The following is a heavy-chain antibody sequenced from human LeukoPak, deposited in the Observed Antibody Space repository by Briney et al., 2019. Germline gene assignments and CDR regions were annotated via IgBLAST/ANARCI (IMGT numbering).Heavy chain of an antibody. CDR2: IYTSGST. D-gene: IGHD3-22*01. V-gene: IGHV4-61*02. Sequence: PSETLSLTCTVSGGSNSSGSYYWSWIRQPAGKGLEWIGRIYTSGSTNYNPSLKSRVTISVDTSKNQFSLKLSSVTAADTAVYYCARESPLYDSSGYYAYWGQGTLVTVSS. CDR1: GGSNSSGSYY. CDR3: ARESPLYDSSGYYAY. J-gene: IGHJ4*02.